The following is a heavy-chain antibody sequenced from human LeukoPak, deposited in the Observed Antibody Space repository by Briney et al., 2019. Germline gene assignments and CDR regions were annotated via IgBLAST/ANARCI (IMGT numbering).Heavy chain of an antibody. J-gene: IGHJ3*02. CDR1: GGSIRSYY. Sequence: SETLSLTCTVSGGSIRSYYWSWIRQPPGKGLEWIGYIYYSGSTNYNPSLKSRVTISVDTSRNQFSLKLSSVTAADTAVYYCAISMVRGVAHDAFDIWGQGTMVTVSS. CDR2: IYYSGST. V-gene: IGHV4-59*08. CDR3: AISMVRGVAHDAFDI. D-gene: IGHD3-10*01.